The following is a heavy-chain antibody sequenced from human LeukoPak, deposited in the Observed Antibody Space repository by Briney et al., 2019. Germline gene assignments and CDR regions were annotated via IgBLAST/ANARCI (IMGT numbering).Heavy chain of an antibody. D-gene: IGHD2-8*01. J-gene: IGHJ5*02. Sequence: GESLKISCEASGHTFTNSWIAWVRQKPGKGPEWMGLIYPDDSDTRYNPSFQGQVIISADKSISTAYLQWSSLKASDTAMYYCVRSAGHCSDGLCYAYNWFDLWGQGTLVTVSS. CDR1: GHTFTNSW. CDR2: IYPDDSDT. CDR3: VRSAGHCSDGLCYAYNWFDL. V-gene: IGHV5-51*01.